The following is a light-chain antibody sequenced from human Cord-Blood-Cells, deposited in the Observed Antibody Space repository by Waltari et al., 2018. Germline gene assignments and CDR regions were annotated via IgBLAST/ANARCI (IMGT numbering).Light chain of an antibody. CDR3: QSYDSSLSGSV. J-gene: IGLJ3*02. CDR2: GNN. Sequence: QSVLTQPPSVSGAPGQRVTISCTGRSSHIGAGYDLHWYQQLPGTAPKLLIYGNNNRPSGVPDRFSGSKSGTSASLAITGLQAEDEADYYCQSYDSSLSGSVFGGGTKLTVL. CDR1: SSHIGAGYD. V-gene: IGLV1-40*01.